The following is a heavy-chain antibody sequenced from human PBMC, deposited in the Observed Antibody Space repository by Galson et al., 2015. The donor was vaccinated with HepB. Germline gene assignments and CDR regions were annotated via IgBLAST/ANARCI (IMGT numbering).Heavy chain of an antibody. CDR2: IIPIFGTA. D-gene: IGHD1-26*01. J-gene: IGHJ3*02. CDR1: GGTFSSYA. Sequence: SVKVYCKASGGTFSSYAISWVRQAPGQGLEWVGGIIPIFGTANYAQKFQGRVTITAYKSTSTAYMELSSLRSEDTAVYYCARGIVGAIPYDAFDIWGQGTMVTVSS. CDR3: ARGIVGAIPYDAFDI. V-gene: IGHV1-69*06.